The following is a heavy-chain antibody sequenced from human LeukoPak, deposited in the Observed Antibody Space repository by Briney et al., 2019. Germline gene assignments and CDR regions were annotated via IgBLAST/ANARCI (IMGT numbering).Heavy chain of an antibody. CDR1: GFTFSSYW. V-gene: IGHV3-7*01. D-gene: IGHD3-9*01. CDR3: VRGGDILTGSYYFDY. CDR2: IKQDGSEK. J-gene: IGHJ4*02. Sequence: GGSLRLSCAASGFTFSSYWMSWVRQAPGKGLEWVANIKQDGSEKYYVDSVKGRFTISRDNAKNSLYLQMNSLRAEDTAVYYCVRGGDILTGSYYFDYWGQGTLVTVSS.